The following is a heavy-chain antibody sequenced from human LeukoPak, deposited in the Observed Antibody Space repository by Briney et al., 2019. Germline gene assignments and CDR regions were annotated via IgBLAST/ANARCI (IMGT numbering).Heavy chain of an antibody. CDR3: ARGDAVAGLQH. J-gene: IGHJ1*01. V-gene: IGHV4-34*01. CDR1: AVSFIGYY. D-gene: IGHD2-15*01. Sequence: SETLSLTCSVYAVSFIGYYWRWIRHPPGKGLEWIGEINHSGRTYYSPSLKSRVTISLDTSNNQFSLRLSSVTAADVAVYFCARGDAVAGLQHWGQGTLVTVSS. CDR2: INHSGRT.